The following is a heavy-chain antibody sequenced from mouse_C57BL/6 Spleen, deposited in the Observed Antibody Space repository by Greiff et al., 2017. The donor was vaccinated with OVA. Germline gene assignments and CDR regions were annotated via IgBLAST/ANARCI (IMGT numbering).Heavy chain of an antibody. CDR3: ARVITTVTGYFDV. J-gene: IGHJ1*03. CDR2: IDPSDSYT. D-gene: IGHD1-1*01. Sequence: QVQLKESGAELVMPGASVKLSCKASGYTFTSYWMHWVKQRPGQGLEWIGEIDPSDSYTNYNQKFKGKSTLTVDKSSSTAYMQLSSLTSEDSAVYYCARVITTVTGYFDVWGTGTTVTVSS. CDR1: GYTFTSYW. V-gene: IGHV1-69*01.